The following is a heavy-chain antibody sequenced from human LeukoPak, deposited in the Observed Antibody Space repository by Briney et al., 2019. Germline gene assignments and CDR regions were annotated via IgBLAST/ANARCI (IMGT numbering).Heavy chain of an antibody. D-gene: IGHD5-18*01. Sequence: SVKVSCKVSGYTLTELSMHWVRQAPGKGLEWMGGFDPEDGETIYAQKFQGRVTMTEDTSTDTAYMELSSLRSEDTAVYYCATDLGLQRTNGDWGQGTLVTVSS. CDR2: FDPEDGET. CDR3: ATDLGLQRTNGD. J-gene: IGHJ4*02. CDR1: GYTLTELS. V-gene: IGHV1-24*01.